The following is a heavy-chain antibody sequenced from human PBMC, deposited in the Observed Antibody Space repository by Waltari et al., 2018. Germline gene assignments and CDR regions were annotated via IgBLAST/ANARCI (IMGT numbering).Heavy chain of an antibody. CDR1: GYTFTSYA. D-gene: IGHD3-9*01. Sequence: QVQLVQSGAEVKKPGASVKVSCKASGYTFTSYAMHWVRQAPGQRREWMGWVNAGNGNTKYSQKVQCRVTITRDTSASTAYMELSSLRSEDTAVYYCARDFPYDILTGYTGDAFDIWGQGTMVTVSS. J-gene: IGHJ3*02. V-gene: IGHV1-3*01. CDR3: ARDFPYDILTGYTGDAFDI. CDR2: VNAGNGNT.